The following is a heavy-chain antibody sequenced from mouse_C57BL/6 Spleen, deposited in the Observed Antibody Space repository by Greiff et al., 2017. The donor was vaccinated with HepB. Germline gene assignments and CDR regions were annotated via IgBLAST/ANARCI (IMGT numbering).Heavy chain of an antibody. V-gene: IGHV1-82*01. Sequence: VQLKESGPELVKPGASVKISCKASGYAFSSSWMNWVKQRPGKGLEWIGRIYPGDGDTNYNGKFKGKATLTADKSSSTAYMQLRSLTSEDSAVYFCARSSNYDWYFDVWGTGTTVTVSS. J-gene: IGHJ1*03. CDR1: GYAFSSSW. D-gene: IGHD2-5*01. CDR3: ARSSNYDWYFDV. CDR2: IYPGDGDT.